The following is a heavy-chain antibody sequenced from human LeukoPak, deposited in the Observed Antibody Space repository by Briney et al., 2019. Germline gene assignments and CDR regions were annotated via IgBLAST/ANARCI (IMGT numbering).Heavy chain of an antibody. CDR1: GYSFTSYW. D-gene: IGHD6-13*01. Sequence: PGESLKISCKGSGYSFTSYWIGWVRQMPGKGLEWMGIIYPGDSDTRYSPSFQGQVTISADKSISTAYLQWSSLKASDTAMYYCARRLGYIAAAGTADAFDIWGQGTMVTVSS. V-gene: IGHV5-51*01. CDR2: IYPGDSDT. CDR3: ARRLGYIAAAGTADAFDI. J-gene: IGHJ3*02.